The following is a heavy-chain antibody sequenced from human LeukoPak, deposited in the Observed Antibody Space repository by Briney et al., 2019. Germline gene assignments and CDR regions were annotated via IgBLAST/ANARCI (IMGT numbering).Heavy chain of an antibody. V-gene: IGHV4-34*01. CDR2: INHSGST. Sequence: SETLSLTCAVYGGSFNGYYWSWIRQPPGKGLEWIGEINHSGSTNYNPSLKSRVTISVDTSKNQFSLRLSSVTAADTAVYYCARGRAVRPYDYWGQGTLVTVSS. D-gene: IGHD2-2*01. CDR1: GGSFNGYY. CDR3: ARGRAVRPYDY. J-gene: IGHJ4*02.